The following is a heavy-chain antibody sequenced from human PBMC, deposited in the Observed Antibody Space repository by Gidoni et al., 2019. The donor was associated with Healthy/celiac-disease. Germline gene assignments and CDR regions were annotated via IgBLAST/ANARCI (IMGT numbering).Heavy chain of an antibody. CDR3: ARGAISSGWYSHYYYGMDV. V-gene: IGHV1-2*04. CDR1: GYTFTGYY. J-gene: IGHJ6*02. Sequence: QVQLVQSGAEVKKPGASVKVSCKASGYTFTGYYMHWVRQAPGQGLEWMGWINPNSGGTNYAQKFQGWVTMTRDTSISTAYMELSRLRSDDTAVYYCARGAISSGWYSHYYYGMDVWGQGTTVTVSS. D-gene: IGHD6-19*01. CDR2: INPNSGGT.